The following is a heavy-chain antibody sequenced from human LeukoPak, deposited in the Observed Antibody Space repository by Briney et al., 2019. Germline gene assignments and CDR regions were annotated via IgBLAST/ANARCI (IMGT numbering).Heavy chain of an antibody. Sequence: PGGSLRLSCAASGFTFSSYSMNWVRQAPGKGLEWVSSISSSSSYIYYADSVKGRFTISRDNAKNSLYLQMNSLRAEDTAVYYCARDGAVGYCTNGVCYTENFDYWGQGTLVTVSS. CDR2: ISSSSSYI. J-gene: IGHJ4*02. CDR1: GFTFSSYS. D-gene: IGHD2-8*01. CDR3: ARDGAVGYCTNGVCYTENFDY. V-gene: IGHV3-21*01.